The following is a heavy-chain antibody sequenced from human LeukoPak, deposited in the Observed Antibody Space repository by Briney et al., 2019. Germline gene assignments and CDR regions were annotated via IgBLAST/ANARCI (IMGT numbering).Heavy chain of an antibody. J-gene: IGHJ3*02. V-gene: IGHV1-69*04. D-gene: IGHD3-22*01. Sequence: GASVKVSCKASGGTFSSYAISWVRQAPGQGVEWMGRIIPILGIANYAQKFQGRVTITADKSTSTAYMELSSLRSEDTAVYYCAREGSPPMIVVVIGAFDIWGQGTMVTVSS. CDR2: IIPILGIA. CDR1: GGTFSSYA. CDR3: AREGSPPMIVVVIGAFDI.